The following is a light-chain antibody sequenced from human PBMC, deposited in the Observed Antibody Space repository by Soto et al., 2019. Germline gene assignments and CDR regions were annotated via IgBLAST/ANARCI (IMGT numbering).Light chain of an antibody. J-gene: IGKJ4*01. V-gene: IGKV3-15*01. CDR1: QSVSSN. Sequence: EIVMTQSPATLSVSPGERATLSCRASQSVSSNLAWYQQKPGQAPRLLIYGASTRATGIPARFSGSGSGTXXXLXXSSLQSEDFAVYYCQQYNNWPPLTFGGGTKVEIK. CDR2: GAS. CDR3: QQYNNWPPLT.